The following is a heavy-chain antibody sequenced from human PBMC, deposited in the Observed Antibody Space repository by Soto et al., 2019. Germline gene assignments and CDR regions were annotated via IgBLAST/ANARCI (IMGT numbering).Heavy chain of an antibody. V-gene: IGHV3-53*01. J-gene: IGHJ6*03. CDR3: TKDAEDIVVVPAASYFYYYMDV. CDR1: GVRVSSTY. Sequence: GGSLRLSCAASGVRVSSTYMSLVRQAPGKGLEWVSVIYSGGSTYYADSVKGRFTISRDNSKNTLYLQMNSLRPEDTAVYYSTKDAEDIVVVPAASYFYYYMDVWGTGTTVTVSS. CDR2: IYSGGST. D-gene: IGHD2-2*01.